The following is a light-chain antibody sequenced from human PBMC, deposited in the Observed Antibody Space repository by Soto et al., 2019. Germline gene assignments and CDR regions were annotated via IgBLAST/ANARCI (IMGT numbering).Light chain of an antibody. CDR2: DAS. CDR1: QTIGSW. J-gene: IGKJ4*01. Sequence: DIQMTQSPSTLSASVGDRVTTTCRASQTIGSWLAWYQQKPGTAPKLLIYDASTLESGVPSRFSGSGSGTEFTLTISSLQPDDFAIYYCQQYDNYPHTFGGGTKVEIK. CDR3: QQYDNYPHT. V-gene: IGKV1-5*01.